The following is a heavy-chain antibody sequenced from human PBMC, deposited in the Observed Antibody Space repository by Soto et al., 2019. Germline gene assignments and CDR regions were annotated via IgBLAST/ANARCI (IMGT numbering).Heavy chain of an antibody. J-gene: IGHJ6*02. D-gene: IGHD3-3*01. V-gene: IGHV1-69*06. Sequence: QVQLVQSGAEVKKPGSSVKVSCKASGGTFSSYAISWVRQAPGQGLEWMGGIIPIFGTANYAQKFQGRVTITADKSPSTAYMELSSLRSEDTAVYYCARDPAYYDFWSGYCWRPYYYGMDVWGQGTTVTGSS. CDR1: GGTFSSYA. CDR3: ARDPAYYDFWSGYCWRPYYYGMDV. CDR2: IIPIFGTA.